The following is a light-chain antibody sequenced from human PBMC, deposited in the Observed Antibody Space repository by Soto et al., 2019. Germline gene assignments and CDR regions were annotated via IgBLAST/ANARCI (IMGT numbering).Light chain of an antibody. J-gene: IGKJ5*01. CDR2: AAS. Sequence: DIQLTQSPSSLSASVGDRVTITCRASQGISSYLGWYQQKPGKAPNLLIYAASTLQSGVPSRFSGSGFGTDFTLTISSLQPEDFATYYCQQADTFPITFGQGTRLEIK. CDR3: QQADTFPIT. V-gene: IGKV1-9*01. CDR1: QGISSY.